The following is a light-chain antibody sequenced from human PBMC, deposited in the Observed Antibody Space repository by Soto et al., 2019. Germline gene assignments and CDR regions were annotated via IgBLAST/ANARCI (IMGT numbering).Light chain of an antibody. CDR3: SSYAGSNNLYV. J-gene: IGLJ1*01. Sequence: QSVLTQPRSVSGSPGQSVTISCTGTSSDVGAYNYVSWYQQSPGKAPQLMIYEVSKRPSGVPDRFSGSKSGNTASLTVSGLQAEDEADYYCSSYAGSNNLYVFGTGTKVTVL. CDR2: EVS. V-gene: IGLV2-8*01. CDR1: SSDVGAYNY.